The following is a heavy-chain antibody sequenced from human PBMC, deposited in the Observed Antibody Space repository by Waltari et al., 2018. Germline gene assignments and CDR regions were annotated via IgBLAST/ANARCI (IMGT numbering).Heavy chain of an antibody. V-gene: IGHV3-74*01. Sequence: EVQLVESVGGLVQPGWSLSLSCAASGSTFRSHCLPWAPQGPGKGLGWVSRIDTDGSGTGYAASVKGRFSISRDNAKNTLYLQMNSLRAEDTAVYYCARAGEGAAAYTFDIWGQGTMVTVSS. CDR1: GSTFRSHC. J-gene: IGHJ3*02. D-gene: IGHD6-13*01. CDR3: ARAGEGAAAYTFDI. CDR2: IDTDGSGT.